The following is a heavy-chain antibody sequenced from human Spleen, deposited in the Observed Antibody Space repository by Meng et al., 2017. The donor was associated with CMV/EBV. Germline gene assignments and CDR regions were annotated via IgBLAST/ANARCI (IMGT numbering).Heavy chain of an antibody. CDR2: IIPAFRTT. V-gene: IGHV1-69*05. J-gene: IGHJ5*02. CDR1: GGTLSRYA. CDR3: ARDHDIVVSGWFDP. Sequence: AAGGTLSRYAISWVRRSPGEGLEWMGMIIPAFRTTNYAQKFQGRVTITTDESTSTAYMELGGLRSEDTAVYYCARDHDIVVSGWFDPWGQGTLVTVSS. D-gene: IGHD2-2*01.